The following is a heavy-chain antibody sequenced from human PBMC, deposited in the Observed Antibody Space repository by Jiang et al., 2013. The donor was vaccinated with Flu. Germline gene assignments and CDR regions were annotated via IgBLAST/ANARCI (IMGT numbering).Heavy chain of an antibody. CDR2: IDWDDDK. D-gene: IGHD1-26*01. J-gene: IGHJ4*02. CDR3: ARIHSRVGATTD. CDR1: GFSLSTSGMC. Sequence: KPTQTLTLTCTFSGFSLSTSGMCVSWIRQPPGKALEWLARIDWDDDKYYSTSLKTRLTISKDTSKNQVVLTMTNMDPVDTATYFCARIHSRVGATTDWGQGTLVTVSS. V-gene: IGHV2-70*11.